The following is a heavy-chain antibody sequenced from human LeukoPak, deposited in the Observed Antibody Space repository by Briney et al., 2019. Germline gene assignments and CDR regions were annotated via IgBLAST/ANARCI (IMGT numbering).Heavy chain of an antibody. J-gene: IGHJ5*02. CDR2: ISYDGSNK. CDR1: GFTFSSFA. V-gene: IGHV3-30-3*01. CDR3: ARDRVVLRYFDWFDP. Sequence: PGRSLRLSCAASGFTFSSFAMHWVGQAPGKGLEGVPVISYDGSNKYYADSVKGRFTISRDNSKNTLYLQMNSLRAEDTAVYYCARDRVVLRYFDWFDPWGQGTLVTVSS. D-gene: IGHD3-9*01.